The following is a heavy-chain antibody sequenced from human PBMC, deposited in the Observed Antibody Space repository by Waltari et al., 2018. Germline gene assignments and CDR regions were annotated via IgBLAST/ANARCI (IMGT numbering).Heavy chain of an antibody. J-gene: IGHJ4*02. Sequence: EVQVVESGGDLVQPGGSLRLSCAASGFTFSGYRMTWVRQAPGKGLEWVANINPDGSEKDDVDSVKGRFIISRDNAKNSVYLQMNSLRVEDTAVYYCARLHAANYWGQGTLVTVSP. V-gene: IGHV3-7*01. CDR3: ARLHAANY. CDR1: GFTFSGYR. CDR2: INPDGSEK.